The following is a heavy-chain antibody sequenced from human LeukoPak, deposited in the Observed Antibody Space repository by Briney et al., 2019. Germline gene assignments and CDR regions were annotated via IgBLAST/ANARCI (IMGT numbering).Heavy chain of an antibody. Sequence: ASVKVSCKVSGYTLTELSMHWVRQAPGKGLEWMGGFDPEDGETIYAQKFQGRVTMTRDTSTSTVYMELSSLRSEDTAVYYCASEWAGYLDNWGQGTLVTVSS. D-gene: IGHD1-26*01. CDR3: ASEWAGYLDN. CDR2: FDPEDGET. CDR1: GYTLTELS. V-gene: IGHV1-24*01. J-gene: IGHJ4*02.